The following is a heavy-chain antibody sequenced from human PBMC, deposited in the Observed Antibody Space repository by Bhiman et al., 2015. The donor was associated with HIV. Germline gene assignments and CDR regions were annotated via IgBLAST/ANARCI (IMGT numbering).Heavy chain of an antibody. D-gene: IGHD5-18*01. J-gene: IGHJ3*02. CDR2: INWNGGST. Sequence: EVQLVESGGGVVRPGGSLRLSCAASGFTFDDYGMNWVRQAPGKGLEWVSGINWNGGSTGYTDSVKGRFTISRDNAKKSLYLQMNSLRAEDTALYYCARDGIAPHSYGFGGGFHDAFDIWGQGTMVTVSS. CDR3: ARDGIAPHSYGFGGGFHDAFDI. CDR1: GFTFDDYG. V-gene: IGHV3-20*04.